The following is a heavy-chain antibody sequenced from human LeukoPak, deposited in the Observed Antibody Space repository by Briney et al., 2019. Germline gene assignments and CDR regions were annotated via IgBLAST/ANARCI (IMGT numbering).Heavy chain of an antibody. V-gene: IGHV4-61*02. CDR1: GGSISSGSYY. CDR3: ARYAGENDAFDI. CDR2: IYTSGST. J-gene: IGHJ3*02. D-gene: IGHD1-26*01. Sequence: SETLSLTCTVSGGSISSGSYYWSWIRQPAGKGLEWIGRIYTSGSTNYNPSLKSRVTISVDTSKNQFSLKLSSVTAADTAVYYCARYAGENDAFDIWGQGTMVTVSS.